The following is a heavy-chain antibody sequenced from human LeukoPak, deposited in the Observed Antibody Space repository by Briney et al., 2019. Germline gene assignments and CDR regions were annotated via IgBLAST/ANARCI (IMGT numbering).Heavy chain of an antibody. D-gene: IGHD2-8*01. CDR3: ASLTRVYAIGFDP. CDR2: ICYNGST. Sequence: SQTLSLTCTVSGASITSGAYYWSWIRQLPGKGLEWLGYICYNGSTNYNPSLKSRVTISVDTSKNQFSLKLSSVTAADTAVYYRASLTRVYAIGFDPWGQGTLVTVSS. V-gene: IGHV4-30-4*08. J-gene: IGHJ5*02. CDR1: GASITSGAYY.